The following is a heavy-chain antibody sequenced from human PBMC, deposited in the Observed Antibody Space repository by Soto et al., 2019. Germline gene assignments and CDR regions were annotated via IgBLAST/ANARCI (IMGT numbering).Heavy chain of an antibody. D-gene: IGHD6-19*01. J-gene: IGHJ4*02. V-gene: IGHV3-23*01. CDR3: AKDKSLRPVAGTDYFDF. Sequence: EVQLLESGGGLVQPGGSLRLSCAASGFTFSNYAMSWVRQAPGKGLEWVSAITGSGRRPDYADSVEGRFTISRDNSKNTLYLQMNSLRAEDTAIYFCAKDKSLRPVAGTDYFDFWGQGTLVTVSS. CDR2: ITGSGRRP. CDR1: GFTFSNYA.